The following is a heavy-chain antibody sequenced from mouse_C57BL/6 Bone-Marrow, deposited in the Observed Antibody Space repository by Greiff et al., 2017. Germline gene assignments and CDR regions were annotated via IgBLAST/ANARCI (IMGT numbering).Heavy chain of an antibody. V-gene: IGHV1-64*01. CDR3: ARSGGVYYGSSYVGY. CDR1: GYTFTSYW. CDR2: IHPNSGST. Sequence: QVQLQQSGAELVKPGASVKLSCKASGYTFTSYWMPWVKQRPGQGLEWIGMIHPNSGSTNYNEKFKSKATLTVDKSSSTAYMQLSSLTSEDSAVYYCARSGGVYYGSSYVGYWGQGTTLTVSS. D-gene: IGHD1-1*01. J-gene: IGHJ2*01.